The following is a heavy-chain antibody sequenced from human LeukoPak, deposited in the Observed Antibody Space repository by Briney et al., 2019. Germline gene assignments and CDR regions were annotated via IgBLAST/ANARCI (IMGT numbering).Heavy chain of an antibody. V-gene: IGHV4-39*06. J-gene: IGHJ4*02. CDR2: IYYSGST. D-gene: IGHD3-16*01. CDR3: ARGRYGWLPFDY. CDR1: GGSIISSNYY. Sequence: PSETLSVNCTVSGGSIISSNYYWGWIRQPPGKGLEWIGSIYYSGSTYYNPSLKSRVTISVDTSKNQLTLKLSSVTAADTAVYYCARGRYGWLPFDYWGQGTLVTVSS.